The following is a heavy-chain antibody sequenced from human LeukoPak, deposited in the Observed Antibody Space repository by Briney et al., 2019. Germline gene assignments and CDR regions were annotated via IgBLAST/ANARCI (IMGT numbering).Heavy chain of an antibody. Sequence: SETLSLTCAVYGGSFSGCYWSWIRQLPGKGLEWIGEINHSGSTNYNPSLKSRVTISVDTSKNQFSLKLRSVTAADTAVYYCARGRYVWGSYRAYFDYWGQGTLVTVSS. CDR1: GGSFSGCY. CDR2: INHSGST. CDR3: ARGRYVWGSYRAYFDY. J-gene: IGHJ4*02. V-gene: IGHV4-34*01. D-gene: IGHD3-16*02.